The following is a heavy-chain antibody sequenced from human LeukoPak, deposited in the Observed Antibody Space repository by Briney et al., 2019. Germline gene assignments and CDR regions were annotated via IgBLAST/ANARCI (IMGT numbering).Heavy chain of an antibody. CDR3: ATQVNTYYYDSSGPFDY. Sequence: GGSLRLSCAASGVTFSSYSMNWVRQAPGEGLGWVSYISSSSSTIYYADSVKGRLTISRDNAKNSLYLQMNSLRAEDTAVYYCATQVNTYYYDSSGPFDYWGQGPLVTVSS. J-gene: IGHJ4*02. V-gene: IGHV3-48*01. D-gene: IGHD3-22*01. CDR2: ISSSSSTI. CDR1: GVTFSSYS.